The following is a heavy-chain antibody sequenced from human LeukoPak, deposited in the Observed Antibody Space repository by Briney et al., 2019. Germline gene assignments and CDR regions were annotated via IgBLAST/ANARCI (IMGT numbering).Heavy chain of an antibody. J-gene: IGHJ3*02. CDR1: GGTFSSYA. D-gene: IGHD5-24*01. CDR2: IIPIFGTA. V-gene: IGHV1-69*05. CDR3: ASRHPRDGYNYAFDI. Sequence: GASVKVSCKASGGTFSSYAISWVRQAPGQGLEWMGRIIPIFGTANYAQTFQGRVTITTDESTSTAYMELSSLRSEDTAVYYCASRHPRDGYNYAFDIWGQGTMVTVSS.